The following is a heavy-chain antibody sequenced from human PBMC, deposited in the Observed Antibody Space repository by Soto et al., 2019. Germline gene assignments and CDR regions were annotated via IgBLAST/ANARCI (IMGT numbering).Heavy chain of an antibody. CDR3: ARGPRDYGDYVYFDY. CDR2: IKQDGSEK. D-gene: IGHD4-17*01. J-gene: IGHJ4*02. Sequence: GGSLRLSCAASGFTFSSYWMSWVRQAPGKGLEWVANIKQDGSEKYYVDSVKGRFTISRDDAKNSLYLQMNSLRAEDTAVYYCARGPRDYGDYVYFDYWGQGTLVTVSS. CDR1: GFTFSSYW. V-gene: IGHV3-7*01.